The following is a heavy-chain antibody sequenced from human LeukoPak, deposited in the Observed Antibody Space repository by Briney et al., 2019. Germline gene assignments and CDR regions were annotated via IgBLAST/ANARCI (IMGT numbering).Heavy chain of an antibody. CDR3: ARKYYGSGSYYVDY. J-gene: IGHJ4*02. CDR1: GFTVSSYS. CDR2: ISSSSTI. V-gene: IGHV3-48*02. D-gene: IGHD3-10*01. Sequence: GGSLRLSCAASGFTVSSYSMNWVRQAPGKGLEWVSYISSSSTIYYADSVKGRFTISRDNAKNSLYLQMNSLRDEDTAVYYCARKYYGSGSYYVDYWGQGTLVTVSS.